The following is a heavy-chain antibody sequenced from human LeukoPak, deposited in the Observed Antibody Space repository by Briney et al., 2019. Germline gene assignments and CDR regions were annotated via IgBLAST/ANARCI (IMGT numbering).Heavy chain of an antibody. CDR2: IYYSGST. J-gene: IGHJ4*02. Sequence: PSETLSLTCTVSGGSISSSSYYWGCIRQPPGKGLEWIGSIYYSGSTYYNPSLKSRVTISVDTSKNQFSLKLSSVTAADTAVYYCANYYYDSSGNFDYWGQGTLVTVSS. D-gene: IGHD3-22*01. CDR3: ANYYYDSSGNFDY. CDR1: GGSISSSSYY. V-gene: IGHV4-39*01.